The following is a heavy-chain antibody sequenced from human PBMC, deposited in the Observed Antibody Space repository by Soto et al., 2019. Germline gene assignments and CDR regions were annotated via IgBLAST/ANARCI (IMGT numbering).Heavy chain of an antibody. D-gene: IGHD6-19*01. V-gene: IGHV1-8*01. J-gene: IGHJ4*02. CDR1: GYTFTSYD. CDR2: LNPNSCNT. CDR3: ARERSSGWLDY. Sequence: QVQLVQSGAEVKKPGASVKVSCKASGYTFTSYDINWVRQATGQGLVWMGWLNPNSCNTGYAQKFQGRVTMTRNTSMSTAYVELRSLSSEDTAVYYCARERSSGWLDYWGQGNLVTVSS.